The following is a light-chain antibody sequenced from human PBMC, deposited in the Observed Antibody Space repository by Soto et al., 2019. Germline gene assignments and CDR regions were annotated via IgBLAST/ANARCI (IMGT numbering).Light chain of an antibody. J-gene: IGLJ1*01. CDR1: SSVVGSYNL. CDR2: EVS. Sequence: QSVLTQPASVSGSPGQSITISCTGTSSVVGSYNLVSWYQHHPGKAPKIMIYEVSKWPSGVSNRFSGSKSGNTASLTISGLQAEDEADYYCCSYAGTSTLVFGTGTKVTVL. CDR3: CSYAGTSTLV. V-gene: IGLV2-23*02.